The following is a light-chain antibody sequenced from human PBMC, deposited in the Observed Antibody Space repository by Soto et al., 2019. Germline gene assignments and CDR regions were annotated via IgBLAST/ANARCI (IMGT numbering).Light chain of an antibody. CDR3: SLYTTSSSRVV. CDR1: SSDVGTYNR. CDR2: EVN. J-gene: IGLJ2*01. V-gene: IGLV2-18*01. Sequence: QSALTQPPSVSGSPGQSVTITCTGTSSDVGTYNRVSWYQQPPGTAPKLIIYEVNNRPSGVPDRFSGSKSGNTASLTSSGLQAEDEADYHCSLYTTSSSRVVFGGGTKLTVL.